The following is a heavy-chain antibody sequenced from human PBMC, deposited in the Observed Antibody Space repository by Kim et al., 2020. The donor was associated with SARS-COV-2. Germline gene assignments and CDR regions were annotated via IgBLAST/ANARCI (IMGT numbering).Heavy chain of an antibody. Sequence: TYYADSVKGRFTISRDNSKNTLYLQMNSLGAEDTAVYYCAKGKETVAVAYWGQGTLVTVSS. J-gene: IGHJ4*02. CDR3: AKGKETVAVAY. CDR2: T. V-gene: IGHV3-23*01. D-gene: IGHD6-19*01.